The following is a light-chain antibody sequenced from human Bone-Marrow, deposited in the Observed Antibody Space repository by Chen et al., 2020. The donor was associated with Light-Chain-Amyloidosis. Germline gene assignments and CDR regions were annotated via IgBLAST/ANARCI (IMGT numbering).Light chain of an antibody. V-gene: IGLV3-21*02. CDR1: NIGSTS. Sequence: SYVLTQPSSVSVAPGQTATIACGGNNIGSTSVHWYQQTPGQAPLLVVYDGSDRPSGVPEGLSGSNSGNTATLTISRGEAGDEADYYCQVWDRSSDRPVFGGGTKLTVL. CDR2: DGS. CDR3: QVWDRSSDRPV. J-gene: IGLJ3*02.